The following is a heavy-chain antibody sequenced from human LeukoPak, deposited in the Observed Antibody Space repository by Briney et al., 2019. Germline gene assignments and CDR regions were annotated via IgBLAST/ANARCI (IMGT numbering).Heavy chain of an antibody. CDR2: ISSSSSYI. CDR1: GFTFSSYS. V-gene: IGHV3-21*01. D-gene: IGHD2-2*01. J-gene: IGHJ4*02. CDR3: ARLYCSSTSCHFDY. Sequence: PGGSLRISCAASGFTFSSYSMNWVRQAPGKGLEWVSSISSSSSYIYYADSVKGRFSISRDNAKNSLYLQMNSLRAEDTAVYYCARLYCSSTSCHFDYWGQGTLVTVSS.